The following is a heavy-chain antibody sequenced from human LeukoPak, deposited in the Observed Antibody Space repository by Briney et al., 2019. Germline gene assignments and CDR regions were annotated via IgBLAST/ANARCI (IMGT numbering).Heavy chain of an antibody. V-gene: IGHV3-9*01. J-gene: IGHJ5*02. Sequence: GGSLRLSCAASGFTFSSYAMHWVRQAPGKGLEWVSGISWNSGTIGYADSVKGRFTISRDNAKNSLYLQMNSLRVEDTALYYCAKDKWSGAVKFNWFDPWGQGTLVTVSS. CDR3: AKDKWSGAVKFNWFDP. D-gene: IGHD6-19*01. CDR2: ISWNSGTI. CDR1: GFTFSSYA.